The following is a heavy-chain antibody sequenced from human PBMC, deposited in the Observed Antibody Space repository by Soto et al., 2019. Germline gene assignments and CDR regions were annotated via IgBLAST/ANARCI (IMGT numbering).Heavy chain of an antibody. D-gene: IGHD1-26*01. V-gene: IGHV3-23*01. CDR1: GFTFSSYA. CDR3: AKDLNSGRVNWFDP. Sequence: LRLSCAASGFTFSSYAMSWVRQAPGKGLEWVSAISGSGGSTYYADSVKGRFTISRDNSKNTLYLQMNSLRAEDTAVYYCAKDLNSGRVNWFDPWGQGTLVTVSS. CDR2: ISGSGGST. J-gene: IGHJ5*02.